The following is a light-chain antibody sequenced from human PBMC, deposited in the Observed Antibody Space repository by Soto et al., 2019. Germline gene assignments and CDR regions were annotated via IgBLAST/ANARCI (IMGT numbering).Light chain of an antibody. V-gene: IGLV1-40*01. J-gene: IGLJ1*01. CDR2: GNS. CDR1: SSNIGAGYD. CDR3: QSFDSSLSGCV. Sequence: QAVVTQPPSVSGVPGQRVTISCTGSSSNIGAGYDVHWYQQLPGTAPKLLIYGNSNRPSGVPDRFSGSKSGTSASLVITGLQADDEADYYCQSFDSSLSGCVFGTGTKLTVL.